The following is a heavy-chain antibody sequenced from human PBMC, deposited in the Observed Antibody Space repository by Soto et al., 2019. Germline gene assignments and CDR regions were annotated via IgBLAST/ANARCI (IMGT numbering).Heavy chain of an antibody. D-gene: IGHD6-13*01. CDR1: GFTFSTYW. Sequence: PGGSLRLSCAASGFTFSTYWMSWVRQAPGKGLEWVAIIKQDGCLTYYVDSVKGRFIISRDNGKNTLYLQMNSLRAEDTAVYFCARVYPSTWQRYFDYWGQGTLVTVSS. CDR2: IKQDGCLT. CDR3: ARVYPSTWQRYFDY. V-gene: IGHV3-7*03. J-gene: IGHJ4*02.